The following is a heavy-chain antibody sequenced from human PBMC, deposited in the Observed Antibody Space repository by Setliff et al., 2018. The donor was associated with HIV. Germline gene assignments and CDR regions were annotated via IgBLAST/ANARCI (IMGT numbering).Heavy chain of an antibody. V-gene: IGHV4-59*11. D-gene: IGHD6-13*01. CDR1: GDSMSRHY. CDR3: ARGSGGIAAAGWFDP. Sequence: PSETLSLTCTVSGDSMSRHYWTWIRQPPGKGLEWIGYISYSGRTDYNSSLKNRITMSVDTSNNQFSLKLSSVTAADTAVYYCARGSGGIAAAGWFDPWGQGTLVTVSS. J-gene: IGHJ5*02. CDR2: ISYSGRT.